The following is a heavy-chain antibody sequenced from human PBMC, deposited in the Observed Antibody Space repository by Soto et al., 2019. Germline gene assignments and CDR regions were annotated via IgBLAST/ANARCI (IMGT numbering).Heavy chain of an antibody. J-gene: IGHJ4*02. D-gene: IGHD1-7*01. CDR2: IYRTGST. V-gene: IGHV4-4*02. CDR3: ASRDPGTSVDY. CDR1: GGSFTSNNW. Sequence: QVQLQESGPGLVKPSGTLSLTCAVSGGSFTSNNWWTWVRQPPGQGLEWIGEIYRTGSTNYNPSLKSRVTISLDKSENQFDLKVTSLTAADTAVYYCASRDPGTSVDYWGQGTLVTVSS.